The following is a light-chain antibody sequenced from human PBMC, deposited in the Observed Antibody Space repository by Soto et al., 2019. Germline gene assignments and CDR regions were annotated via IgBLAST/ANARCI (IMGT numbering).Light chain of an antibody. V-gene: IGKV3-11*01. Sequence: EIVLTLSAATLSLSPGKRATLSCRAMQSVSSYLAWYQQKPGQSPRLLIYDASNRATGIPARFSGSGYGTDFTLTISSLEPEDFAVYYCQQRSNWPPTFGQGTKVDIK. J-gene: IGKJ1*01. CDR2: DAS. CDR3: QQRSNWPPT. CDR1: QSVSSY.